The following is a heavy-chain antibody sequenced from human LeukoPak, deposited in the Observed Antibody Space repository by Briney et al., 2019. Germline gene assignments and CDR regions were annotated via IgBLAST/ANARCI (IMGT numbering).Heavy chain of an antibody. D-gene: IGHD2-15*01. CDR1: DSPFINFA. CDR3: AYCSAGSCSGSPVDY. V-gene: IGHV3-23*01. Sequence: GGSLTLPVTASDSPFINFARYWVSQPPGQGLKRVSSISGSGGSTYYAASVKNRCTISTDNSKNPLYLQMTSLTADDPAVYYCAYCSAGSCSGSPVDYWGQGTQVTVSS. CDR2: ISGSGGST. J-gene: IGHJ4*02.